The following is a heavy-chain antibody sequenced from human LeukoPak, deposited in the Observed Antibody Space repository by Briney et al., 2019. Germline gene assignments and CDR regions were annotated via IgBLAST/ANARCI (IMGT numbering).Heavy chain of an antibody. CDR1: GCTFSSYA. D-gene: IGHD2-15*01. CDR3: ARGTPYPGTPTDY. CDR2: ISGSGGST. J-gene: IGHJ4*02. Sequence: GGSLRLPCAASGCTFSSYAMSWVRQAPGKGLEWVSAISGSGGSTYYADSVKGRFTISRDNSKNTLYLQMNSLRAEDTAVYYCARGTPYPGTPTDYWGQGTLVTVSS. V-gene: IGHV3-23*01.